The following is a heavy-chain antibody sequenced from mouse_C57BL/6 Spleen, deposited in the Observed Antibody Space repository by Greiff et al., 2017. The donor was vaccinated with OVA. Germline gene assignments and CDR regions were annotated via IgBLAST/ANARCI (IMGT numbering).Heavy chain of an antibody. D-gene: IGHD2-2*01. Sequence: QVQLQQPGAELVKPGASVKMSCKASGYTFTSYWITWVKQRPGQGLEWIGDIYPGSGSTNYNEKFKSKATLTVDTSSSTAYMQLSSLTSEDSAVYYCARDTMVTTNAMDYWGQGTSVTVSS. CDR2: IYPGSGST. CDR3: ARDTMVTTNAMDY. V-gene: IGHV1-55*01. CDR1: GYTFTSYW. J-gene: IGHJ4*01.